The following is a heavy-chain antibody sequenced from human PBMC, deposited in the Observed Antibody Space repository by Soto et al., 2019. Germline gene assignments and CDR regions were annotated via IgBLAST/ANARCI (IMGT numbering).Heavy chain of an antibody. CDR1: GGSISSGGYY. V-gene: IGHV4-31*03. D-gene: IGHD2-2*01. CDR2: IYNTGST. Sequence: SETLSLTCTVSGGSISSGGYYWSWIRQHPGKGLEWIGYIYNTGSTYYNPSPKSRVIISVDTSKNQFSLKLSSVTAADTAVYYCARVFYCSSASCPWFDPWGQGTLVTVSS. CDR3: ARVFYCSSASCPWFDP. J-gene: IGHJ5*02.